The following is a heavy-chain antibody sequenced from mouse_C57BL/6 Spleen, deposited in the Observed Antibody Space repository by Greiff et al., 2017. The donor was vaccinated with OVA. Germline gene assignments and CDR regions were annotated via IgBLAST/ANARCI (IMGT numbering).Heavy chain of an antibody. CDR1: GFTFSSYA. CDR3: AREGSNYYFDY. V-gene: IGHV5-4*01. CDR2: ISDGGSYT. D-gene: IGHD2-5*01. Sequence: DVKLQESGGGLVKPGGSLKLSCAASGFTFSSYAMSWVRQTPEKRLEWVATISDGGSYTYYPDNVKGRFTISRDNAKNNLYLQMSHLKSEDTAMYYCAREGSNYYFDYWGQGTTLTVSS. J-gene: IGHJ2*01.